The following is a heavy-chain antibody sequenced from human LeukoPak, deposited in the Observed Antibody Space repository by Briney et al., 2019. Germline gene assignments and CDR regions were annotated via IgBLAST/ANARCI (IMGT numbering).Heavy chain of an antibody. CDR1: GFTVSSTY. Sequence: PGGSLRLSCAASGFTVSSTYMSWVRQAPGKGLEYVSSVNINGGSTYYADSVKGRFTISRDNSKNTLYLQMNSLRAEDTAVYYCYSMIVVEIRVINDYWGQGTLVTVSS. CDR2: NINGGST. V-gene: IGHV3-64*04. D-gene: IGHD3-22*01. CDR3: YSMIVVEIRVINDY. J-gene: IGHJ4*02.